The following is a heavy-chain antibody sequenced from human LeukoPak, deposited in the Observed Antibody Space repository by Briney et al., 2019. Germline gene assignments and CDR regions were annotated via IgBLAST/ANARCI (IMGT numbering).Heavy chain of an antibody. V-gene: IGHV4-31*03. D-gene: IGHD3-3*01. CDR3: ARATDFWSGYYMGYYFDY. CDR1: GGSIRSGDYS. J-gene: IGHJ4*02. CDR2: IYYSGST. Sequence: SQTLSLTCTVSGGSIRSGDYSWDWIRQHPGKGLEWIGYIYYSGSTYYNPSLTSRVTISVDTSKNQFSLKLSSVTAADTAVYYCARATDFWSGYYMGYYFDYWGQGTLVTVSS.